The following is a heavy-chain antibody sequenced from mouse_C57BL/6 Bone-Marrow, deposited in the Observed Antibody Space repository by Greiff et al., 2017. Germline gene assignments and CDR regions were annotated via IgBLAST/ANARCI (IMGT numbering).Heavy chain of an antibody. Sequence: QVQLQQPGAELVMPGASVKLSCKASGYTFTSYWMHWVKQRPGQGLEWIGEIDPSDSYTYSNQKFKGKSTLTVDTSSSTAYMQLSSRTSADSAVDDCSRAGCYGRWYFDVWGTGTTVTVSS. J-gene: IGHJ1*03. CDR3: SRAGCYGRWYFDV. CDR2: IDPSDSYT. CDR1: GYTFTSYW. V-gene: IGHV1-69*01. D-gene: IGHD1-1*01.